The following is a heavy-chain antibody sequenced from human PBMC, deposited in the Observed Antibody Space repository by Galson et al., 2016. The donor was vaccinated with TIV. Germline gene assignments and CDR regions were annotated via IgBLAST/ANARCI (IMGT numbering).Heavy chain of an antibody. D-gene: IGHD3-10*01. J-gene: IGHJ4*02. CDR2: IIPIFGTT. Sequence: SVKVSCKASGGLVSNYAISWVRQAPGQGLEWMGGIIPIFGTTKYAQKFQGRVTITADESTRIVNMELSSLRSEDTAVYYCAKDPDIYGSYLDQWGQGTLVTVSS. V-gene: IGHV1-69*13. CDR3: AKDPDIYGSYLDQ. CDR1: GGLVSNYA.